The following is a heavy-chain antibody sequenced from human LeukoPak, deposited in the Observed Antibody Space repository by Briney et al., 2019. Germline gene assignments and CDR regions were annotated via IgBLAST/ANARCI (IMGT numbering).Heavy chain of an antibody. V-gene: IGHV4-59*08. Sequence: SETLSLTCTVSGGSISSYYWSWLRQTPGKGLEWIGYIYYGGNTNYNPSLKSRVTISEDTSKNQFSLKLSSVTATDTAVYYCARLGDAYRFDYWGQGTLVTVSS. CDR3: ARLGDAYRFDY. D-gene: IGHD5-24*01. CDR2: IYYGGNT. J-gene: IGHJ4*02. CDR1: GGSISSYY.